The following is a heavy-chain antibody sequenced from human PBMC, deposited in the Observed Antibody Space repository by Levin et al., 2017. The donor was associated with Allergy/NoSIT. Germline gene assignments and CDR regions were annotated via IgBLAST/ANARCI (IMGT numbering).Heavy chain of an antibody. J-gene: IGHJ3*02. Sequence: GSLRLSCTVSGGSISSYYWSWIRQPPGKGLEWIGYISYSGSTNYNPSLKSRVTISVDTSKNQFSLKLSSVTAADTAVYYCARNYDFWSGYSFGGFDIWGQGTMVTVSS. D-gene: IGHD3-3*01. CDR3: ARNYDFWSGYSFGGFDI. V-gene: IGHV4-59*01. CDR2: ISYSGST. CDR1: GGSISSYY.